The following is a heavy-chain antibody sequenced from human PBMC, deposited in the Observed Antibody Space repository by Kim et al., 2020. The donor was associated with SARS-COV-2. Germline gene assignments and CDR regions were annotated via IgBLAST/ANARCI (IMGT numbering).Heavy chain of an antibody. Sequence: AQKLQGRVTMTTDTSTSTAYMELRSLRSDDTAVYYCARTLIAVADLFDYWGQGTLVTVSS. J-gene: IGHJ4*02. CDR3: ARTLIAVADLFDY. D-gene: IGHD6-19*01. V-gene: IGHV1-18*01.